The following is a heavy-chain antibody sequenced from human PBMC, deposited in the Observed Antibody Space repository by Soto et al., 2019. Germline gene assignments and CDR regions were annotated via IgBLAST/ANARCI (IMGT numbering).Heavy chain of an antibody. CDR2: ISGSGTTT. D-gene: IGHD6-25*01. J-gene: IGHJ4*02. V-gene: IGHV3-23*01. CDR3: XXXXXXTGGSSGWPWSLDS. CDR1: GFTFSKYA. Sequence: EVQLLESGGGLVQPGGSLRLSCAASGFTFSKYAMSWVRQAPGKGLEWVSAISGSGTTTYSADSVRGRFTISRDNSNXXXXXXXXXXXXXXXXXXXXXXXXXXTGGSSGWPWSLDSWGQGTLVTVSS.